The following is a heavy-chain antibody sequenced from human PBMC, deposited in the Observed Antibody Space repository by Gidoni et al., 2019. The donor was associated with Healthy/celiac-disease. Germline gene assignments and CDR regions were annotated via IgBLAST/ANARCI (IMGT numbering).Heavy chain of an antibody. CDR1: GFTFGDYA. CDR2: IRSKAYGGTT. V-gene: IGHV3-49*03. D-gene: IGHD4-17*01. CDR3: TRDPTYGDYVARGFDY. Sequence: EVQLVESGGGLVQPGRSLRLSCTASGFTFGDYAMSWFRQAPGKGLEWVGFIRSKAYGGTTEYAASVKGRFTISRDDSKSIAYLQMNSLKTEDTAVYYCTRDPTYGDYVARGFDYWGQGTLVTVSS. J-gene: IGHJ4*02.